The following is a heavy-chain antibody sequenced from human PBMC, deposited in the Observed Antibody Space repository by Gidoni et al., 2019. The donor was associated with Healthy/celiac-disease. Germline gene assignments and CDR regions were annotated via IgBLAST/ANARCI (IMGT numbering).Heavy chain of an antibody. Sequence: QVQLVQSGAEVKKPGASVQVSCKASGYTFTSYDINWVRQATGQGLEWMGWMNPNSGNTGYAQKFQGRVTMTRNTSISTAYMELSSLRSEDTAVYYCARLLKRGWLRSPHFDYWGQGTLVTVSS. CDR2: MNPNSGNT. V-gene: IGHV1-8*01. J-gene: IGHJ4*02. CDR1: GYTFTSYD. D-gene: IGHD5-12*01. CDR3: ARLLKRGWLRSPHFDY.